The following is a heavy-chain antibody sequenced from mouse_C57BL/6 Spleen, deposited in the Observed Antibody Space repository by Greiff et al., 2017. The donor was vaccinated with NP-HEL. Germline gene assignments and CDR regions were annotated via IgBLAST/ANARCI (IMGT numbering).Heavy chain of an antibody. CDR2: IDPSDSET. CDR3: ARGAYYSNPYAMDY. V-gene: IGHV1-52*01. CDR1: GYTFTSYW. D-gene: IGHD2-5*01. J-gene: IGHJ4*01. Sequence: VQLQQPGAELVRPGSSVELSCKASGYTFTSYWMHWVKQRPIQGLEWIGNIDPSDSETHYNQKFKDKATLTVDKSSSTAYMQLSSLTSEDSAVYYCARGAYYSNPYAMDYWGQGTSVTVSS.